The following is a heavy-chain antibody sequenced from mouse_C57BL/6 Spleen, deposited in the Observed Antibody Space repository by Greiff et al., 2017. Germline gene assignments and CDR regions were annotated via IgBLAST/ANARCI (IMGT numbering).Heavy chain of an antibody. Sequence: QVQLKQSGAELVRPGTSVKVSCKASGYAFTNYLIEWVKQRPGQGLEWIGVINPGSGGTNYNEKFKGKATLTADKSSSTAYMQLSSLTSEDSAVYFCARSAGGWFAYWGQGTLVTVSA. CDR2: INPGSGGT. V-gene: IGHV1-54*01. D-gene: IGHD1-2*01. J-gene: IGHJ3*01. CDR3: ARSAGGWFAY. CDR1: GYAFTNYL.